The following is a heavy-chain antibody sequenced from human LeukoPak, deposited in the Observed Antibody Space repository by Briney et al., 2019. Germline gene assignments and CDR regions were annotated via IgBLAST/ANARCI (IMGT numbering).Heavy chain of an antibody. CDR3: AREMAIAAAGISWFAP. Sequence: GGSLRLSCAASGFTFSSYWMAWVRQAPGKGLEWVANIKQDGSEKYYVDSVKGRFTISRDNAKKSLYLQMNSLRADDTAVYYCAREMAIAAAGISWFAPWGQGTLVTVSS. CDR1: GFTFSSYW. J-gene: IGHJ5*02. D-gene: IGHD6-25*01. CDR2: IKQDGSEK. V-gene: IGHV3-7*01.